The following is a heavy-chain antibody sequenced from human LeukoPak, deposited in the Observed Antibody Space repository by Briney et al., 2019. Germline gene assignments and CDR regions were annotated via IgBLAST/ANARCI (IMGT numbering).Heavy chain of an antibody. CDR1: GFTFSDYY. J-gene: IGHJ6*02. D-gene: IGHD4-11*01. V-gene: IGHV3-11*01. CDR3: ARDPSNYLGGYYYYGMDV. Sequence: GGSLRLSCAASGFTFSDYYMSWIRQAPGKGLEWVSYISSSGSTIYYADSVKGRFTISRDISKNTLYLQMNSLRAEDTAVYYRARDPSNYLGGYYYYGMDVWGQGTTVTVSS. CDR2: ISSSGSTI.